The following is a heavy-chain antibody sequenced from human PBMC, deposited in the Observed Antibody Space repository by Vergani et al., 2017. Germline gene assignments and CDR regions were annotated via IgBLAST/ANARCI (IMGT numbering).Heavy chain of an antibody. CDR3: ARVIVGCSRTNCFADH. CDR1: ADTLTGYY. D-gene: IGHD2-2*01. V-gene: IGHV1-2*02. J-gene: IGHJ4*02. Sequence: QVRLVQSGAEVRKPGASVKVSCKASADTLTGYYLHWVRQAPGQGLEWMGWISPSSGGTNYERKFQGRVTMTRDTSTSTIYMELSSLTSDDTAIYYCARVIVGCSRTNCFADHWGQGTLVTVSS. CDR2: ISPSSGGT.